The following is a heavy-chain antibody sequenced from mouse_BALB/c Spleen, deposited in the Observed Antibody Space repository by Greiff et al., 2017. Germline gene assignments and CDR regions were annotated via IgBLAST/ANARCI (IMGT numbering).Heavy chain of an antibody. D-gene: IGHD2-14*01. CDR1: GFNIKDYY. Sequence: EVQLQESGAELVRPGALVKLSCKASGFNIKDYYMEWVKQRPEQGLEWIGWIDPENGNTIYDPKFQGKASITADTSSNTAYLQLSSLTSEDTAVYYCAYRYEYYAMDYWGQGTSVTVSS. V-gene: IGHV14-1*02. CDR3: AYRYEYYAMDY. J-gene: IGHJ4*01. CDR2: IDPENGNT.